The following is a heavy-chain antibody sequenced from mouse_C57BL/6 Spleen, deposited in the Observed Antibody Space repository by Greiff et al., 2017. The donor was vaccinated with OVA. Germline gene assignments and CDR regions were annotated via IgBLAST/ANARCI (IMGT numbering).Heavy chain of an antibody. CDR2: IDPETGGT. V-gene: IGHV1-15*01. D-gene: IGHD2-4*01. J-gene: IGHJ2*01. CDR3: TRNYDYPYYFDY. CDR1: GYTFTDYE. Sequence: VQLVESGAELVRPGASVTMSCKASGYTFTDYEMHWVKQTPVHGLEWIGAIDPETGGTAYNQKFKGKAILTAEKSSSTAYRVLRCLTSEASAVYYCTRNYDYPYYFDYWGQGTTLTVSS.